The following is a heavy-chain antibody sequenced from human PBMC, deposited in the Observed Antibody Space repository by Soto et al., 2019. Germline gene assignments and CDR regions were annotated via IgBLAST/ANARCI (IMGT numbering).Heavy chain of an antibody. Sequence: EVHLVESGGGLIQPGGSLRLSCAASGFTVSSSYMSWVRQAPGKGLEWLSIIYSDGRTFYADSVKGRFTISRDNSKNTVDLQMSTLRGEDTAVYYCARDSISYGPGVNDYWGQGTLVTVS. J-gene: IGHJ4*02. D-gene: IGHD5-18*01. CDR3: ARDSISYGPGVNDY. V-gene: IGHV3-53*01. CDR1: GFTVSSSY. CDR2: IYSDGRT.